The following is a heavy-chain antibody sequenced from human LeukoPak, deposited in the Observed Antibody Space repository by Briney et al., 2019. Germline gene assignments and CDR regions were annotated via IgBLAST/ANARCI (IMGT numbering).Heavy chain of an antibody. CDR2: SDPEDGET. Sequence: ASVKVSCKVSGYTLTELSMHWVRQAPGKGLEWMGGSDPEDGETIYAQKFQGRVTMTEDTSTDTAYMELSSLRSEDTAVYYCARMGGYSGYATHWGQGTLVTVSS. D-gene: IGHD5-12*01. CDR3: ARMGGYSGYATH. CDR1: GYTLTELS. J-gene: IGHJ4*02. V-gene: IGHV1-24*01.